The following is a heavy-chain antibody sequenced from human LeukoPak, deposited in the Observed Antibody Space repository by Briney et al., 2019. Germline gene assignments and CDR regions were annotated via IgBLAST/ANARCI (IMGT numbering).Heavy chain of an antibody. CDR1: GFTFSSYA. CDR2: ISYDGSNK. V-gene: IGHV3-30*04. J-gene: IGHJ4*02. CDR3: ARDLGSSGYDYYFDY. D-gene: IGHD3-22*01. Sequence: GGSLRLSCAASGFTFSSYAMHWVRQAPGKGLEWVAVISYDGSNKYYADSVKGRFTISRDNSKNTLYLQMNSLRAEDTAVYYCARDLGSSGYDYYFDYWGQGTLVTVSS.